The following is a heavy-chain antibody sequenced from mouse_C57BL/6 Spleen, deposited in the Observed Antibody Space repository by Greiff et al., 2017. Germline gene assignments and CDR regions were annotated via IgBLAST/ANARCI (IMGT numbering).Heavy chain of an antibody. Sequence: QVQLQQPGAELVMPGASVKLSCKASGYTFTSYWMHWVKQRPGQGLEWIGEIDPSDSYTNYNQKFKGKSTLTVDKSSSTAYMQLSSPTSEDSAVYYCATYYSNFDYWGQGTTLTVSS. V-gene: IGHV1-69*01. CDR1: GYTFTSYW. CDR3: ATYYSNFDY. D-gene: IGHD2-5*01. J-gene: IGHJ2*01. CDR2: IDPSDSYT.